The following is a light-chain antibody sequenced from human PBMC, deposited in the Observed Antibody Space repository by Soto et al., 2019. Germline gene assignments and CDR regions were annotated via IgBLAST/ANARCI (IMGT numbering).Light chain of an antibody. V-gene: IGLV2-14*03. CDR1: SSDVGGYNY. Sequence: QSVLTQPASVSGSPGQSITISCTGTSSDVGGYNYVSWYQHHPGKAPKLIIYDVSNRPSGVSIRSSGSKSDNTASLTISGLQPEDEADYHCSSYTTSNTRQIVFGTGTKVT. CDR3: SSYTTSNTRQIV. CDR2: DVS. J-gene: IGLJ1*01.